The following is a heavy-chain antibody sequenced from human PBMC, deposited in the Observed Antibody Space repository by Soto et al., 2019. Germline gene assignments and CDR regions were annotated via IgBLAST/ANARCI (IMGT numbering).Heavy chain of an antibody. CDR2: ISSGSRTI. CDR1: GFTFSGYS. V-gene: IGHV3-48*01. J-gene: IGHJ6*04. CDR3: ARGRYCSSTSCCVDV. Sequence: GGSLRLSCAVSGFTFSGYSMNWVRQAPGEGLEWISYISSGSRTIYYADSVKGRFTISRDNAKNSLYLQMNSPRVEDTAVYFCARGRYCSSTSCCVDVWGKRTTVTVSS. D-gene: IGHD2-2*01.